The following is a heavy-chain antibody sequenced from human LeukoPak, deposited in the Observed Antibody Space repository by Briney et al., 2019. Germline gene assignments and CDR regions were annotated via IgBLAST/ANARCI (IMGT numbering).Heavy chain of an antibody. CDR2: INSDGSST. J-gene: IGHJ4*02. CDR1: GFTFSSYW. D-gene: IGHD6-19*01. V-gene: IGHV3-74*01. CDR3: ARVPSSGYSSGWYSY. Sequence: PGGSLRLSCAASGFTFSSYWMHWVRQAPGKGLVWVSRINSDGSSTSYADSVKGRFTISRDNAKNSLYLQMNSLRAEDTAVYYCARVPSSGYSSGWYSYWGQGTLVTVSS.